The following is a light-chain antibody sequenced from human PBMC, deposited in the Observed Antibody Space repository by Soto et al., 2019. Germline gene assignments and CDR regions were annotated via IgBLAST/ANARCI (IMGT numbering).Light chain of an antibody. CDR3: SSYAGSNLWV. Sequence: QSALTQSPSASGSPGQSVAISCTGTSSDVGNYKYVSWYQQHPGKAPKLMIYEVSKRPSRVPDRFSGSKSGNTASLTVSGLQVEDEADYYCSSYAGSNLWVFGGGTKVTVL. CDR2: EVS. V-gene: IGLV2-8*01. CDR1: SSDVGNYKY. J-gene: IGLJ3*02.